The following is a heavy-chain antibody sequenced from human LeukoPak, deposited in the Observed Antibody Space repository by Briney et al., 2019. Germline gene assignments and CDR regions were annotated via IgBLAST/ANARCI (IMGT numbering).Heavy chain of an antibody. J-gene: IGHJ4*02. CDR3: ARVEY. V-gene: IGHV3-53*01. CDR1: RFTFSNYW. CDR2: TYSGGST. D-gene: IGHD1-1*01. Sequence: GGSLRLSCEASRFTFSNYWMNWVRQAPGKGLEWVSVTYSGGSTYYADSVKGRFTISRDNSKNTLYLQMNSLRAEDTAVYYCARVEYWGQGTLVTVSS.